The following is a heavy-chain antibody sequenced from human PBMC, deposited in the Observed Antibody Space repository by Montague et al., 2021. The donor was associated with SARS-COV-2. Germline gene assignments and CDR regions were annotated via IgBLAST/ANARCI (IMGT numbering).Heavy chain of an antibody. CDR1: GGSFSGHS. J-gene: IGHJ4*02. Sequence: SETLSLTCAVYGGSFSGHSWTWIRQPPGKGLEWHGEINHSGGTNYNPSLKSRVTISVDMSKNQFSLKLSSLTAADTAVYYCARGLTDVTVILVFVGASLYFYSWGQGALVTVSS. CDR3: ARGLTDVTVILVFVGASLYFYS. CDR2: INHSGGT. V-gene: IGHV4-34*01. D-gene: IGHD3-22*01.